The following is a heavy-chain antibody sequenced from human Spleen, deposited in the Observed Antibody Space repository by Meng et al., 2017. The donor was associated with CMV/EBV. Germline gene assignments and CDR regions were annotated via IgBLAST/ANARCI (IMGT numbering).Heavy chain of an antibody. Sequence: SETLSLTCTVSGGSVSSGSYYWSWIRQPPGKGLEWIAYIYYSGSTNYNPSLKSRVTISVDTSKNQFSLKLSSVTAADTAVYYCARYDSSGYYPHYWGQGTLVTVSS. J-gene: IGHJ4*02. CDR1: GGSVSSGSYY. V-gene: IGHV4-61*01. D-gene: IGHD3-22*01. CDR3: ARYDSSGYYPHY. CDR2: IYYSGST.